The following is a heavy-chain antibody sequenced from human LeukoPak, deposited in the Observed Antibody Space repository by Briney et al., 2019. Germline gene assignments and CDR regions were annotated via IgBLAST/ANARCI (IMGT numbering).Heavy chain of an antibody. V-gene: IGHV1-24*01. D-gene: IGHD1-1*01. CDR2: FDPEDGES. J-gene: IGHJ4*02. CDR3: ATDQRYNNNRQNDY. Sequence: GASVKVSCKVSEDTLTELSMHWVRQAPGKGLEWMEGFDPEDGESIYAQKFQGRVTMTEDTSTDTAYMELSSLRSEDTAVYYCATDQRYNNNRQNDYWGQGTLVTVSS. CDR1: EDTLTELS.